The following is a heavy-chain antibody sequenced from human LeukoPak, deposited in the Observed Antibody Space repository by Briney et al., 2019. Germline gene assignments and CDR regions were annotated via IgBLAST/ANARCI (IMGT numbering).Heavy chain of an antibody. CDR3: AAANNYYYFDY. Sequence: PSETLSLTCTVSGASVSSYYWSWIRQPPGKGLEWIGYIYYSGNTNYNPSLDSRATLSVDTSKNQFSLRLTSVTAADTALYYCAAANNYYYFDYWGQGTLVTVSS. D-gene: IGHD1-1*01. J-gene: IGHJ4*02. CDR2: IYYSGNT. CDR1: GASVSSYY. V-gene: IGHV4-59*02.